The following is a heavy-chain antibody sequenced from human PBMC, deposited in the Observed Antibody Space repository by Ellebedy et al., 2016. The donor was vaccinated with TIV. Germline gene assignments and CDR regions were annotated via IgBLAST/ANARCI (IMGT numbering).Heavy chain of an antibody. CDR1: GFTFSSYS. Sequence: GESLKISCAASGFTFSSYSMSWVRQAPGKGLEWVSSISSSSSYIYYADSVKGRFTISRDNAKNSLYLQMNSLRAEDTAVYYCARAMRPHAKYCSGGSCYVGVDYWGQGTLVTVSS. J-gene: IGHJ4*02. CDR2: ISSSSSYI. D-gene: IGHD2-15*01. CDR3: ARAMRPHAKYCSGGSCYVGVDY. V-gene: IGHV3-21*01.